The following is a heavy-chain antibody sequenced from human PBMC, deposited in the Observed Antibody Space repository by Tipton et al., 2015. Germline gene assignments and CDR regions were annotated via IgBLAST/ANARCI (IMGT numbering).Heavy chain of an antibody. V-gene: IGHV4-39*02. CDR3: ARLGRWLEVDF. J-gene: IGHJ4*02. CDR1: GGSISSPSYY. D-gene: IGHD5-24*01. CDR2: IYYSGSA. Sequence: TLSLTCTVSGGSISSPSYYWDWIRQPPGKGLEWIGSIYYSGSAYYNPSLKSRVTISADRSKDHFSLGLTSVAAADTAVYYCARLGRWLEVDFWGQGTLVTVSS.